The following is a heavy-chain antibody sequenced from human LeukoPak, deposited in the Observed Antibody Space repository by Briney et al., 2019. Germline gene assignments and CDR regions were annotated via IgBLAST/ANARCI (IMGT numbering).Heavy chain of an antibody. Sequence: GGSLRLSCAASGFTFDDYAMHWVRQAPGKGLEWVSLISGDGGSTYYADSVKGRFTIFRDNSKNSLYLQMNSLRTEDTALYYCAKDIDYGDYGSCFDYWGQGTLVTVSS. CDR1: GFTFDDYA. CDR3: AKDIDYGDYGSCFDY. J-gene: IGHJ4*02. D-gene: IGHD4-17*01. V-gene: IGHV3-43*02. CDR2: ISGDGGST.